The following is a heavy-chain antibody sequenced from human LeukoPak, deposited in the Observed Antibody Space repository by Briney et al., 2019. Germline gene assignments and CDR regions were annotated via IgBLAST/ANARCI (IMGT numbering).Heavy chain of an antibody. V-gene: IGHV3-21*01. Sequence: GGSLRLSCAASGFTFSSYSMNWVRQAPGKGLEWVSSISSSSSYIYYADSVKGRFTISRDNAKNSLYLQMNSLRAEDTAVYYCARDPAAAGIFDYWGQGTLVTVSS. CDR2: ISSSSSYI. J-gene: IGHJ4*02. D-gene: IGHD6-13*01. CDR3: ARDPAAAGIFDY. CDR1: GFTFSSYS.